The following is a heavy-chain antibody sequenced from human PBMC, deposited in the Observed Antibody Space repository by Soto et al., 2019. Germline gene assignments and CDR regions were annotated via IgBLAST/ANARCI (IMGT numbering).Heavy chain of an antibody. CDR1: GGTFSSYA. J-gene: IGHJ6*02. D-gene: IGHD3-10*01. CDR3: ASGSYYKTAQPGNNYYYYGMDV. CDR2: IIPIFGTA. Sequence: ASVKVSCKASGGTFSSYAISWVRQAPGQGLEWMGGIIPIFGTASYAQKFQGRVTITADESTSTAYMELSSLRSEDTAVYYCASGSYYKTAQPGNNYYYYGMDVWGQGTTVTVSS. V-gene: IGHV1-69*13.